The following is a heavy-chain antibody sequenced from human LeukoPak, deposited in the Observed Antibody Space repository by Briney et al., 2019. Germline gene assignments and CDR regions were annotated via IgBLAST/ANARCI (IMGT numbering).Heavy chain of an antibody. V-gene: IGHV3-11*05. J-gene: IGHJ3*02. CDR3: ARDGVVVASSAFDI. Sequence: GGSLRLSCAASGFTFSDYYMSWIRQAPGKGLEWVSYISSSSSYTNYADSVKGRFTISGDNAKNSLYLQMNSLRAEDTAVYYCARDGVVVASSAFDIWGQGTMVTVSS. D-gene: IGHD2-15*01. CDR2: ISSSSSYT. CDR1: GFTFSDYY.